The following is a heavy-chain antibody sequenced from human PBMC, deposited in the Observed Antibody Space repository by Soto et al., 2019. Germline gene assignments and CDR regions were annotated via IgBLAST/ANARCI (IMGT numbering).Heavy chain of an antibody. CDR3: VRPGLKRGSSWFDP. CDR2: INSFSETT. CDR1: GGTFSSYG. D-gene: IGHD3-16*01. J-gene: IGHJ5*02. Sequence: QVQLVQSGAEVKKPGSSVKVSCKASGGTFSSYGVTWVRQAPGQGLAWVGGINSFSETTNYAQRFQGRVTSTADESTNTAYMELISLRSEDTAVYYCVRPGLKRGSSWFDPWGQGTLVIVSS. V-gene: IGHV1-69*01.